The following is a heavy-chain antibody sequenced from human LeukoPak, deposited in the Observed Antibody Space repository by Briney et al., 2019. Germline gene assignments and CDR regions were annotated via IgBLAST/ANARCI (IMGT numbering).Heavy chain of an antibody. CDR2: ISYDGSNK. V-gene: IGHV3-30*04. Sequence: PGRSLRLSCAASGFTFSSYAMHWVRQAPGKGLEWVAVISYDGSNKYYADSVKGRFTISRDNSKNTLYLQMNSLRAEDTAVYYCARAAMDYYYYYYMDVWGKGTTVTVSS. D-gene: IGHD5-18*01. CDR1: GFTFSSYA. J-gene: IGHJ6*03. CDR3: ARAAMDYYYYYYMDV.